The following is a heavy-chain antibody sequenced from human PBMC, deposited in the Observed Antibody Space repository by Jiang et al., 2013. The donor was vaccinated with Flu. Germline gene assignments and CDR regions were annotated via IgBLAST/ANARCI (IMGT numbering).Heavy chain of an antibody. CDR1: GGSISSYY. CDR3: ARLTFGGVIVADY. V-gene: IGHV4-59*08. D-gene: IGHD3-16*02. J-gene: IGHJ4*02. Sequence: GLVKPSETLSLTCTVSGGSISSYYRSWIRQPPGKGLEWIGYIYYSGSTNYNPSLKSRVTISVDTSKNQFSLKLSSVTAADTAVYYCARLTFGGVIVADYWGQGTLVTVSS. CDR2: IYYSGST.